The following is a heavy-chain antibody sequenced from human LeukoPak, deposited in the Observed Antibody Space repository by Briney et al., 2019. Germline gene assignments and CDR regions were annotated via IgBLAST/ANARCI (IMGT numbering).Heavy chain of an antibody. Sequence: SGGSLRLSCAASGFTFSDYYMSWIRQAPGKGLEWVSYISSSGSTIYYADSVKGRFTISRDNAKNSLYLQMNSLRAEDTAVYYCAREGKMATRTYYFDYWGQGTLVTVSS. V-gene: IGHV3-11*04. CDR1: GFTFSDYY. CDR3: AREGKMATRTYYFDY. D-gene: IGHD5-24*01. CDR2: ISSSGSTI. J-gene: IGHJ4*02.